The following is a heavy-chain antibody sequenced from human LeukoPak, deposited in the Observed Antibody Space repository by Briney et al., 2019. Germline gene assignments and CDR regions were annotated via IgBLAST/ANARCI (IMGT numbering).Heavy chain of an antibody. J-gene: IGHJ3*01. CDR1: GHTFMDFY. D-gene: IGHD3-3*01. CDR3: TRPRYTIKGAVNGWASFDL. Sequence: ASVKVSCKASGHTFMDFYLHWVRQAPGQGFEWMGWIDPNTGDTNFAQKFHGTVTMTSDTSIHTAYMEIHSLRPDDAAVYYCTRPRYTIKGAVNGWASFDLWGQGTEVTVSS. CDR2: IDPNTGDT. V-gene: IGHV1-2*02.